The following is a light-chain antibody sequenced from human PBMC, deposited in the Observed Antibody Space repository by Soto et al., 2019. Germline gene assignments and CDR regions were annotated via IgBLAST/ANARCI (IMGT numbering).Light chain of an antibody. CDR1: EDISNY. J-gene: IGKJ3*01. CDR2: DAS. V-gene: IGKV1-33*01. CDR3: QQYYNLPVL. Sequence: DLKMTQAPSSLSPPLRDRLDLTCQASEDISNYLIWYQQKPGKAPKLLIYDASNLETGVPSRFSGSGSGTDFTFTISSLQPEDIATYYCQQYYNLPVLFGPGTKVDI.